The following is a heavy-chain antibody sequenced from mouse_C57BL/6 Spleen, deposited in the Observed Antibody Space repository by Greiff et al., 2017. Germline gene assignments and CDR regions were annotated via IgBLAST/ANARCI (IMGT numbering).Heavy chain of an antibody. Sequence: QVQLQQPGAELVKPGASVKLSCKASGYTFTSYWMQWVKQRPGQGLEWIGEIDPSDSYTNYNQKFKGKATLTVDTSSSTAYMQLSSLTSEDSAVYYCARWGLLFFDYWGKGTTLTVSS. J-gene: IGHJ2*01. CDR3: ARWGLLFFDY. CDR1: GYTFTSYW. CDR2: IDPSDSYT. D-gene: IGHD2-10*01. V-gene: IGHV1-50*01.